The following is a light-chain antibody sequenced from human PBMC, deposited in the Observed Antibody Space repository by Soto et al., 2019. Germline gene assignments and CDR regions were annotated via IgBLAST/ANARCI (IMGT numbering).Light chain of an antibody. V-gene: IGKV3-15*01. CDR2: GAS. CDR3: QQYNNWHRGMYT. J-gene: IGKJ2*01. Sequence: EIVMTQSPATLSVSPGERATLSCRASQSVSNNLVWYQQKPVQAPRLLIYGASTRATGIPARFSGSGSGTEFTRTISSLQSEDFAVYHCQQYNNWHRGMYTFGQGTKLEIK. CDR1: QSVSNN.